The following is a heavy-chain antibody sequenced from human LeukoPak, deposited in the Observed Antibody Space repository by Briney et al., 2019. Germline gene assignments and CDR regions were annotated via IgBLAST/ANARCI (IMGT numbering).Heavy chain of an antibody. V-gene: IGHV3-48*03. J-gene: IGHJ4*02. CDR1: GFTFSSYE. CDR2: ISSSGSTI. Sequence: GASLRLSCAASGFTFSSYEMNWVRQAPGKGLEWVSYISSSGSTIYYADSVKGRFTISRDNAKNSLYLQMNSLRAEDTAVYYCARERNWNDDDTYFDYWGQGTLVTVSS. D-gene: IGHD1-1*01. CDR3: ARERNWNDDDTYFDY.